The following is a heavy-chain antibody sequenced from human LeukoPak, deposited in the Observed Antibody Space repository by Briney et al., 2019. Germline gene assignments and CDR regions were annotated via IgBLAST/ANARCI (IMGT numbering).Heavy chain of an antibody. V-gene: IGHV3-23*01. D-gene: IGHD3-10*01. J-gene: IGHJ4*02. CDR1: GFTFSSYA. CDR2: ISGSGGST. Sequence: GGSLRLSCAASGFTFSSYAMSWVRQAPGKGLEWVSDISGSGGSTYYADSVRGRFTISRDNSKNTLYLQMNSLRAEDTAVYYCAKDQGWFGELRKYYFDYWGQGTLVTVSS. CDR3: AKDQGWFGELRKYYFDY.